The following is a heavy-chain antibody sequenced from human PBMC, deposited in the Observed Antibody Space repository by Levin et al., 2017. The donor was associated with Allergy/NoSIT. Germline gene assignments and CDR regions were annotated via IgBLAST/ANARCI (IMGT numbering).Heavy chain of an antibody. CDR2: IYHSGST. CDR3: ASLGYCSGGSCSTDY. Sequence: SQTLSLTCAVSGGSISSGGYSWSWIRQPPGKGLEWIGYIYHSGSTYYNPSLKSRVTISVDRSKNQFSLKLSSVTAADTAVYYCASLGYCSGGSCSTDYWGQGTLVTVSS. CDR1: GGSISSGGYS. J-gene: IGHJ4*02. V-gene: IGHV4-30-2*01. D-gene: IGHD2-15*01.